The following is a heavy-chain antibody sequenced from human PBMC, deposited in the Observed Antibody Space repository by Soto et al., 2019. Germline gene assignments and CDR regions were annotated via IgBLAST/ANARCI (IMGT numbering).Heavy chain of an antibody. CDR3: VKGGTTSAFSTFDI. CDR2: ISYDGGNE. V-gene: IGHV3-30*18. J-gene: IGHJ3*02. CDR1: GFTFSHYA. Sequence: QVQLVESGGGVVQPGRSLRLSCAASGFTFSHYALHWVRQAPGKGLEWVAGISYDGGNEYYADSEKGRFTLSRDSPKNTLYLQMNSLRPEDTAVYYCVKGGTTSAFSTFDIWGRGTVVTVSS. D-gene: IGHD1-1*01.